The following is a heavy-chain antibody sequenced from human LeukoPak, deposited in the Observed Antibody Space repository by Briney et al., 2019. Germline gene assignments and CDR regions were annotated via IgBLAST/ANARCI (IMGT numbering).Heavy chain of an antibody. CDR3: ARRWGNIVGVTYEY. CDR2: IYYTGST. Sequence: SETLSLTCTISGSAITSVSHYWGWIRQPPGQGLERISDIYYTGSTYYSPSLRSRVTMSVHTSENQFSLRLNSVTAVDTAVYYCARRWGNIVGVTYEYWGQGTLVTVSS. D-gene: IGHD3-16*01. V-gene: IGHV4-39*01. CDR1: GSAITSVSHY. J-gene: IGHJ4*02.